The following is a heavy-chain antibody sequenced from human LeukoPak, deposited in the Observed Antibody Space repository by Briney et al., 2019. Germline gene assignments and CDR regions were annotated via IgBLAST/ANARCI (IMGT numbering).Heavy chain of an antibody. CDR3: ARAARAGYYFDY. CDR1: GGTFSSYA. J-gene: IGHJ4*02. CDR2: IIPILGIA. V-gene: IGHV1-69*04. Sequence: ASVKVSCKASGGTFSSYAISWVRQAPGQGLEWMGRIIPILGIANYAQKSQGRVTITADKSTSTAYMELSSLRSEDTAVYYCARAARAGYYFDYWGQGTLVTVSS.